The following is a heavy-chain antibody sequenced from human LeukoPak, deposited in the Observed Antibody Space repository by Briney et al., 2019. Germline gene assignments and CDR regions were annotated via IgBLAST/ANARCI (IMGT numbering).Heavy chain of an antibody. Sequence: GGSLRLSCAASGFTFSSYSMNWVRQAPGKGLEWVSSISSSSSYIYYADSVKGRFTISRDNAKNSLYLQMNSLRAEDTAVYYCALGGLWIQLWPYYFDYWGQGTLVTVSS. CDR1: GFTFSSYS. D-gene: IGHD5-18*01. J-gene: IGHJ4*02. V-gene: IGHV3-21*01. CDR3: ALGGLWIQLWPYYFDY. CDR2: ISSSSSYI.